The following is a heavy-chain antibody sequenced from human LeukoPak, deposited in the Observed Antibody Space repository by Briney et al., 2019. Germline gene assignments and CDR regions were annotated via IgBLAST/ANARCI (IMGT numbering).Heavy chain of an antibody. CDR3: ARLRIAAAGTLDY. D-gene: IGHD6-13*01. CDR2: IYSGGST. Sequence: PGGSLRLSCAASGFTFSNYWMSWVRQAPGKGLEWVSVIYSGGSTYYADSVKGRFTISRDNSKNTLYLQMNSLRAEDTAVYYCARLRIAAAGTLDYWGQGTLITVSS. CDR1: GFTFSNYW. J-gene: IGHJ4*02. V-gene: IGHV3-66*04.